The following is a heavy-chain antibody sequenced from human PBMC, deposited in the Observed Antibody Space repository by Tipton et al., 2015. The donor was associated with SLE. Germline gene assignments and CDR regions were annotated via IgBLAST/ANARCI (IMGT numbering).Heavy chain of an antibody. Sequence: TLSLTCSVSGGSISNYYWSWIRQPPGKGLEWLAYIYYSGSTNYNPSLKSRVTISVDTSKNQVSLNLASVTAADAAVYYCARDEIVVIPAASYQYHYGMDVWGQGTTVTVSS. CDR1: GGSISNYY. CDR3: ARDEIVVIPAASYQYHYGMDV. V-gene: IGHV4-59*01. J-gene: IGHJ6*02. CDR2: IYYSGST. D-gene: IGHD2-2*01.